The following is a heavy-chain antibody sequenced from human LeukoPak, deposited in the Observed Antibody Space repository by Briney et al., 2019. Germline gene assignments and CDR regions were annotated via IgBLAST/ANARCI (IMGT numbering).Heavy chain of an antibody. Sequence: KPSETLSLTCAVYGGSFSGFYWTWIRQPPGKGLEWIGEINYSGSTNYNPSLKSRVTISVDTSKNQSSLTVNSVTAADTAVYYCARRRTFDYWGQGTLVTVSS. J-gene: IGHJ4*02. V-gene: IGHV4-34*01. CDR2: INYSGST. CDR1: GGSFSGFY. CDR3: ARRRTFDY. D-gene: IGHD2/OR15-2a*01.